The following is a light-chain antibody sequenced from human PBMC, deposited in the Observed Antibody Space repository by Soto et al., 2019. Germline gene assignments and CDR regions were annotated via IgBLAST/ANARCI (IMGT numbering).Light chain of an antibody. CDR1: QNIRKY. CDR3: QQSFSAPLT. CDR2: TAS. Sequence: DIQMTESPSSLSASVGARVTFTCRASQNIRKYLNWYQQKPGKAPKLLIYTASSLQVGFPSRFSGSGSGTDFTLTINSLQPEDFATYYCQQSFSAPLTFGGGTKVDI. J-gene: IGKJ4*01. V-gene: IGKV1-39*01.